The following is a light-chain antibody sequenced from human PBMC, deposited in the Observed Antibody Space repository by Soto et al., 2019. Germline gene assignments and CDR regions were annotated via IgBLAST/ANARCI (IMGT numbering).Light chain of an antibody. CDR2: EVS. CDR1: SSDVGSYNL. Sequence: QSALTQPASVSGSPGQSITISCTGTSSDVGSYNLVSWYQQHPGKAPKLMIYEVSKRPSGVSNRFSGSKSGNTASLTISGLQAEDEADYYCCSYAGSSTSHYVFVTGTKFTVL. V-gene: IGLV2-23*02. CDR3: CSYAGSSTSHYV. J-gene: IGLJ1*01.